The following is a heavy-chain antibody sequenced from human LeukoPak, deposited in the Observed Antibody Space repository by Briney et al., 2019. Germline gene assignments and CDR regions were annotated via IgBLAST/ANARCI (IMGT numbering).Heavy chain of an antibody. V-gene: IGHV3-30*18. CDR2: ISYDGSNK. Sequence: GGSLRLSCAASGFTFSSYGMHWVRQAPGKGLEWVAVISYDGSNKYYADSVKGRFTISRDNSKNTLYLQMNSLRAEDTAVYYCAKGRRWLQFLDAFDIWGQGTMVTVSS. CDR3: AKGRRWLQFLDAFDI. J-gene: IGHJ3*02. CDR1: GFTFSSYG. D-gene: IGHD5-24*01.